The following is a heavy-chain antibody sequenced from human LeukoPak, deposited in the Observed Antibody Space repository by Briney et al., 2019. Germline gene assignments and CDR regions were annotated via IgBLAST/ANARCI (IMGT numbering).Heavy chain of an antibody. V-gene: IGHV3-7*01. CDR1: GFTFSSYS. CDR2: IKQDGSEK. CDR3: ARGGGSYYYY. D-gene: IGHD1-26*01. Sequence: GGSLRLSCAASGFTFSSYSMNWVRQAPGKGLEWVANIKQDGSEKYYVDSVRGRFTISRDNAKNSLYLQMNSLRAEDTAVYYCARGGGSYYYYWGQGSLVTVSP. J-gene: IGHJ4*02.